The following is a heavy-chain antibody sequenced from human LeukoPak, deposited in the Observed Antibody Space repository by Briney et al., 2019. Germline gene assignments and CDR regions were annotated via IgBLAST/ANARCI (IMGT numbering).Heavy chain of an antibody. Sequence: GRSLRLSCAASGFTFSSHSMNWVRQAPGKGLEWVSSISSSSSFKYYADSVKGRFTVSRDNAENSLFLQMNSLRAEDTAVYYCARDDQVLGSSDYWGQGILVTVSS. CDR2: ISSSSSFK. D-gene: IGHD3-3*02. CDR1: GFTFSSHS. V-gene: IGHV3-21*01. J-gene: IGHJ4*02. CDR3: ARDDQVLGSSDY.